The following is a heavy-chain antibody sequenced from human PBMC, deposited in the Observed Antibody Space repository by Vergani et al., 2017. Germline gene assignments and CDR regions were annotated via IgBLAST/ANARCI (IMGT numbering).Heavy chain of an antibody. Sequence: QITLKESGPTLVKPTQTLTLTCTFSGFSLRTSGVGVGWIRQPPGKALGWFALIYWDDDKRYSPSLKSMLTITKYTSKNQVVLTRTNMDPMDRATFYCAHSPAKIAAADYWGQGTLVTVSS. J-gene: IGHJ4*02. D-gene: IGHD6-13*01. CDR2: IYWDDDK. CDR1: GFSLRTSGVG. V-gene: IGHV2-5*02. CDR3: AHSPAKIAAADY.